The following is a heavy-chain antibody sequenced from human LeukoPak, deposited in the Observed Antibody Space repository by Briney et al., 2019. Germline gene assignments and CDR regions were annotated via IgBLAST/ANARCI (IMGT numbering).Heavy chain of an antibody. J-gene: IGHJ3*02. D-gene: IGHD2-2*02. CDR2: MNPNSGNT. V-gene: IGHV1-8*01. CDR3: ARSPVPAAIGAPDAFDI. CDR1: GYTFTSYD. Sequence: GASVKVSCKASGYTFTSYDINWVRQATGQGLEWMGWMNPNSGNTGYAQKFQGRVTMTRNTSISTAYMELSSLRSEDTAVYYCARSPVPAAIGAPDAFDIWGQGTMVTVSS.